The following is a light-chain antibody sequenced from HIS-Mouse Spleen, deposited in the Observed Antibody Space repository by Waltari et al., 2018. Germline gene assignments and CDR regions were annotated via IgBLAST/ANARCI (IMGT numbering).Light chain of an antibody. J-gene: IGLJ2*01. CDR2: QDS. Sequence: SYELTQPPSVSVSPGQTVSITCSGDKLGDKYACWYQQKPGQSPVLVIYQDSKRPSGIPERFSGSNSGNTATLTISGTQAMDEADYYCQAWDSSHVVFGGGTKLTVL. CDR1: KLGDKY. CDR3: QAWDSSHVV. V-gene: IGLV3-1*01.